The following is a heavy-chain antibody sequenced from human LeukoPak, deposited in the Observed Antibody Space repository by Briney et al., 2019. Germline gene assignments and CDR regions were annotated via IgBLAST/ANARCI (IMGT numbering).Heavy chain of an antibody. CDR1: GFTFSRDS. CDR2: ISHDSAII. J-gene: IGHJ5*02. CDR3: ARDHSSSWVNWFDP. Sequence: PGGSLRLSCAASGFTFSRDSMNWVRQAPGKGQEWISYISHDSAIIYYADSVRGRLTISRDNAKNSLYLQMHSLRAEDTAVYYCARDHSSSWVNWFDPWGQGTLVTVSS. V-gene: IGHV3-48*01. D-gene: IGHD6-13*01.